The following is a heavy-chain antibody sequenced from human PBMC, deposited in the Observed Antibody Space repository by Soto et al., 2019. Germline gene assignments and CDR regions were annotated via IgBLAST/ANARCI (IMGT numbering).Heavy chain of an antibody. CDR2: INAGNGNT. CDR1: GYTFTSYA. V-gene: IGHV1-3*01. CDR3: ARVSGTPIYYYATDV. Sequence: ASVKVSCKASGYTFTSYAMHWVRQAPGQRLEWMGWINAGNGNTKYSQKFQGRVTITRDTSASTAYMELSSLRSEDTAVYYCARVSGTPIYYYATDVWGQGPTVTVSS. J-gene: IGHJ6*02. D-gene: IGHD1-1*01.